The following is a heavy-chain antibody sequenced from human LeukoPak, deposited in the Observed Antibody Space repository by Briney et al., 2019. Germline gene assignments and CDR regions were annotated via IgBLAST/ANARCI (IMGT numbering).Heavy chain of an antibody. CDR3: VRDGPSWGLL. CDR1: GGSISSYY. CDR2: IFTTGGA. V-gene: IGHV4-4*07. J-gene: IGHJ4*02. D-gene: IGHD7-27*01. Sequence: SETLSLTCTVSGGSISSYYWSWIRQPAGKGLEWSGRIFTTGGANYNPSLKSRVTMSLDTSKNLFSLKLNSVTAADTAVYYCVRDGPSWGLLWGQGALVTVSS.